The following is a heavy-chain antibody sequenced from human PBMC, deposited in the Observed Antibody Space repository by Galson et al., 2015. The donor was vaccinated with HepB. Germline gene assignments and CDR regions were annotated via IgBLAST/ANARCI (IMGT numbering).Heavy chain of an antibody. CDR3: AYGDFHFDY. J-gene: IGHJ4*02. CDR1: GFTFSSYS. Sequence: SLRLSCAASGFTFSSYSMNWVRQAPGKGLERVAVISYDGSNKYYADSVKGRFTISRDNSKNTLYLQMNSLRAEDTAVYYCAYGDFHFDYWGQGTLVTVSS. CDR2: ISYDGSNK. D-gene: IGHD4-17*01. V-gene: IGHV3-30*03.